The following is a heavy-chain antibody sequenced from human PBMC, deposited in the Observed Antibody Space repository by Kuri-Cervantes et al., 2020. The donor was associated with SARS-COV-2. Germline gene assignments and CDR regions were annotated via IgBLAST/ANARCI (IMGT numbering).Heavy chain of an antibody. Sequence: GESLKISCAASGFTFSSYWMSWARQAPGKGLEWVANIKQDGSEKYYVDSVKGRFTISRDNAKNSLYLQMNSLRAEDTAVYYCTVTPPGYRYTWWDALDFWGPGTSVTVSS. CDR3: TVTPPGYRYTWWDALDF. J-gene: IGHJ3*01. CDR1: GFTFSSYW. V-gene: IGHV3-7*01. D-gene: IGHD1-1*01. CDR2: IKQDGSEK.